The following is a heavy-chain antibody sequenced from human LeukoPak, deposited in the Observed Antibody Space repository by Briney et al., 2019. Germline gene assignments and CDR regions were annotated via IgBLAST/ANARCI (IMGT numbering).Heavy chain of an antibody. CDR3: ARGPYTDALRERLNGIFDY. V-gene: IGHV3-33*08. D-gene: IGHD1-1*01. CDR2: IWYDGSNK. J-gene: IGHJ4*02. Sequence: GGSLRLSCAASGFTFSSYSMNWVRQAPGKGLEWVAVIWYDGSNKYYADSVKGRFTISRDNSKNTLYLQMNSLRAEDTAVYYCARGPYTDALRERLNGIFDYWGQGTLVTVSS. CDR1: GFTFSSYS.